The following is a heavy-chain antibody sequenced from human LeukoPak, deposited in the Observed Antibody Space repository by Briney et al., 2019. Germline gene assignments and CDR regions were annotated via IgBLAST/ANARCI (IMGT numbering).Heavy chain of an antibody. CDR2: ISGNGDNT. CDR3: ARDRLSSSWDDAFDI. Sequence: GGSLRLSCAASGFTFSSYAMSWVRQAPGKGLEWVSGISGNGDNTYYADSVKGRFTISRDNSKNTLYLQMNSLRAEDTAVYYCARDRLSSSWDDAFDIWGQGTMVTVSS. J-gene: IGHJ3*02. V-gene: IGHV3-23*01. D-gene: IGHD6-13*01. CDR1: GFTFSSYA.